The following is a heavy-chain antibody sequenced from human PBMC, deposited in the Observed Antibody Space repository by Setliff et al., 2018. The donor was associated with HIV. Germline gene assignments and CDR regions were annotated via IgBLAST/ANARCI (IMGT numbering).Heavy chain of an antibody. Sequence: SETLSLTCTVSGASTSNDYWNWIRQSPGKGLEWIGYISSSGSTNSNPSLKSRVTISVDMSYTQIFLSLTSVTAADTAVYYCARGDRYYGSGGDYVGGWYYFDIWGQGTLVTSPQ. J-gene: IGHJ4*02. V-gene: IGHV4-59*01. CDR2: ISSSGST. D-gene: IGHD3-10*01. CDR3: ARGDRYYGSGGDYVGGWYYFDI. CDR1: GASTSNDY.